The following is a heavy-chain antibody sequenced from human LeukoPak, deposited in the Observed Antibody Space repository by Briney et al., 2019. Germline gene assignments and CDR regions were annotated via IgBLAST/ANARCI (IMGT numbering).Heavy chain of an antibody. D-gene: IGHD5-24*01. CDR3: ARVNRRDGYNLNY. J-gene: IGHJ4*02. CDR1: GYTFTSYG. V-gene: IGHV1-2*02. Sequence: ASVKVSCKASGYTFTSYGISWVRQAPGQGLEWMGWINPNSGGTNYAQKFQGRVTMTRDTSISTAYMELSRLRSDDTAVYYCARVNRRDGYNLNYWGQGTLVTVSS. CDR2: INPNSGGT.